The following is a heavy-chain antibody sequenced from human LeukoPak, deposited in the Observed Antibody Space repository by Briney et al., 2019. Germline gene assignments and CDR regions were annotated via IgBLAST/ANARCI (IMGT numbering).Heavy chain of an antibody. V-gene: IGHV4-34*01. CDR3: ARRDYVWGSYRYSDTVTTFDY. Sequence: PSETLSLTCAVYGGSFSGYYWSWIRQPPGKGLEWIGEINHRGSTNYNPSFKSRVTISVDTSKNQFSLKLSSVTAADTAVYYCARRDYVWGSYRYSDTVTTFDYWGQGTLVTVSS. CDR2: INHRGST. D-gene: IGHD3-16*02. CDR1: GGSFSGYY. J-gene: IGHJ4*02.